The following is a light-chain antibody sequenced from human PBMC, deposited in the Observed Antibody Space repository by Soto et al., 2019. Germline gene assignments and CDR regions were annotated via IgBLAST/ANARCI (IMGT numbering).Light chain of an antibody. J-gene: IGLJ3*02. CDR3: SSYTSSSTWV. Sequence: QSALTQPASVSGSPGQSITISCTGTSSDVGGYNYVSWYQHLPGKAPKLMIHEVSNRPSGVSNRFSGSKSGNTASLTISGLQVEDEDDYYCSSYTSSSTWVFGGGTKLTVL. CDR2: EVS. CDR1: SSDVGGYNY. V-gene: IGLV2-14*01.